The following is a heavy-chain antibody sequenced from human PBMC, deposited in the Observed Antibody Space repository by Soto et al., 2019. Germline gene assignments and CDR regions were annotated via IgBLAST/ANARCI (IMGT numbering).Heavy chain of an antibody. CDR2: ITSSSGHI. V-gene: IGHV3-21*01. D-gene: IGHD5-12*01. CDR1: GFTLTTYT. J-gene: IGHJ5*02. Sequence: GGSLRLSCEASGFTLTTYTMNWVRQASGKGLEWVSSITSSSGHIYYADSVKGRFTISRDNARNSLYLQMNSLRAEDTAVYFCAKGDNLGPKTGYAFDPWGQGIMVTVSS. CDR3: AKGDNLGPKTGYAFDP.